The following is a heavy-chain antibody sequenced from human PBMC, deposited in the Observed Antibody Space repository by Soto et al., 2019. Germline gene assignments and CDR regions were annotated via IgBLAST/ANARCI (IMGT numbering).Heavy chain of an antibody. D-gene: IGHD3-10*01. V-gene: IGHV4-4*02. CDR1: GGSISGSNW. J-gene: IGHJ6*02. CDR3: ARVTGHYYYGMDV. Sequence: QVQLQESGPGLVKPSGTLSLTCAVSGGSISGSNWWSWVRQPPGKGLEWIGEIYHSGSTNYNPSLKSRVTISVDKSKNQFSLKLSSVTASDTAVYHCARVTGHYYYGMDVWGQGTTVTVSS. CDR2: IYHSGST.